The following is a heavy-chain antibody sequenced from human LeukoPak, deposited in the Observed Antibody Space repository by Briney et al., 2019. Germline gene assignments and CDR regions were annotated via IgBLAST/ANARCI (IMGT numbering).Heavy chain of an antibody. D-gene: IGHD6-13*01. CDR1: GGSISSSSYY. Sequence: SETLSLTCTVSGGSISSSSYYWGWIRQPPGKGLEWIGNLHYSGNSYYNRSLKSRVTISVATYKNPFSLKLSSVSAADTAVYYCARTNIAAAYFDQWGQGTLVTVSS. CDR2: LHYSGNS. V-gene: IGHV4-39*02. CDR3: ARTNIAAAYFDQ. J-gene: IGHJ4*02.